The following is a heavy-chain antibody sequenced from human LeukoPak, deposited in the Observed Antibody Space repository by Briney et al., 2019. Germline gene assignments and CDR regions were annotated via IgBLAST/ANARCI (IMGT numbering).Heavy chain of an antibody. D-gene: IGHD3-3*01. CDR3: ASSPLEWLPIPDY. CDR1: GGSFSGYY. V-gene: IGHV4-34*01. CDR2: INHNGSS. J-gene: IGHJ4*02. Sequence: SETLSLTCAVYGGSFSGYYWSWIRQPPGKGLEWIGEINHNGSSNYNPSLKSRVTISVDTSKNQFSLKLSSVTAADTAVYYCASSPLEWLPIPDYWGRGTLVSVSA.